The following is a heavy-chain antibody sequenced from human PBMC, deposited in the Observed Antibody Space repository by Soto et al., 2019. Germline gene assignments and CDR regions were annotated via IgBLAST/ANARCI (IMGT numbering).Heavy chain of an antibody. CDR1: GGSISSYY. J-gene: IGHJ4*02. CDR3: XXEXXXXXXGXXRYYFDY. CDR2: IYYSGST. Sequence: QVQLQESGPGLVKPSETLSLTCTVSGGSISSYYXXWIRXPPGXGXEWIXYIYYSGSTNYNPSLKSRVTISVDTSKNXFXLXLXXXXXXXXAVXXXXXEXXXXXXGXXRYYFDYWGQGTLVTVSS. V-gene: IGHV4-59*01.